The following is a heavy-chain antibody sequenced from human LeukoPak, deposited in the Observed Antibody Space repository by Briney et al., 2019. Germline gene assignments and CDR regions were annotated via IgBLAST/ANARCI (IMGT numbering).Heavy chain of an antibody. J-gene: IGHJ4*02. V-gene: IGHV3-23*01. CDR1: GFTFSGYA. CDR2: ISGSGGST. CDR3: AKRPGWERNGFDY. Sequence: PGGSLRLSCAASGFTFSGYAMTWVRQAPGKGLEWVSAISGSGGSTYYADSVKGRFTISRDNSKNTLYLQMNSLRAEDTAVYYCAKRPGWERNGFDYWGQGTLVTVSS. D-gene: IGHD1-26*01.